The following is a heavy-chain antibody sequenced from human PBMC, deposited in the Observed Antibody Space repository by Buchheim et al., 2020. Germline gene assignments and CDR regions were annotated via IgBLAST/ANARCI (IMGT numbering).Heavy chain of an antibody. D-gene: IGHD2-21*01. CDR3: ARGEVVVMLYFDY. CDR1: GFTFSSYG. CDR2: ISYDGSNK. J-gene: IGHJ4*02. Sequence: QVQLVESGGGVVQPGRSLRLSCAASGFTFSSYGMHWVRQAPGKGLEWVAVISYDGSNKYYADSVKGRFTISRDNSKNTLYLQMNSLRAEDTAVYYCARGEVVVMLYFDYWGQGTL. V-gene: IGHV3-30*03.